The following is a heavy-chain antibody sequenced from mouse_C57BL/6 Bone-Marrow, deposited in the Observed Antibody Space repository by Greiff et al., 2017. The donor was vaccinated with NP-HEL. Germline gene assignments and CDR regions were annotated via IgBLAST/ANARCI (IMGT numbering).Heavy chain of an antibody. CDR2: ISSGGSYT. J-gene: IGHJ2*01. CDR1: GFTFSSYG. Sequence: EVQLQESGGDLVKPGGSLKLSCAASGFTFSSYGMSWVRQTPDKRLEWVATISSGGSYTYYPDSVKGRFTISRDNAKNTLYLQMSSLKSEDTAMYYCARHGYWGQGTTLTGSS. CDR3: ARHGY. V-gene: IGHV5-6*01.